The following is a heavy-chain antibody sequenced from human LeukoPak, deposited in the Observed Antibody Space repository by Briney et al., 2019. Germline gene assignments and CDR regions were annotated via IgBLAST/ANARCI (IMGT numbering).Heavy chain of an antibody. J-gene: IGHJ4*02. CDR1: GYSISSNNW. V-gene: IGHV4-28*03. CDR3: ARVLRPMASQYYFDY. D-gene: IGHD3-10*01. Sequence: SETLSLTCAVSGYSISSNNWWAWVRQPPGKGLEWIGYFYYNGNTYYNPYNPSLTSRVTMSVDTSKSQFSLKLDSVTAADTAVYYCARVLRPMASQYYFDYWGQGTLVTVSS. CDR2: FYYNGNT.